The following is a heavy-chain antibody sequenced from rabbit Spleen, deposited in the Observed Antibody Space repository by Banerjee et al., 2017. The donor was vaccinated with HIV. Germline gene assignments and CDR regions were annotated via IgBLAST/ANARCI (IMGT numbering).Heavy chain of an antibody. D-gene: IGHD2-1*01. V-gene: IGHV1S45*01. CDR2: INSGSAST. J-gene: IGHJ6*01. CDR1: GFSFSSSYY. CDR3: ARWGDDYSYAMDL. Sequence: QEQLVESGGGLVKPGASLTLICTASGFSFSSSYYMCWVRQAPGKGLEWIGCINSGSASTWYASWVNGRFTISKTSSTTVTLQMTSLTAADTATYFCARWGDDYSYAMDLWGPGTLVTVS.